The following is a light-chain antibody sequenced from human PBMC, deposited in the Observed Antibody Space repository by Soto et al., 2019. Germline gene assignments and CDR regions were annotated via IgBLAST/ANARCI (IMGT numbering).Light chain of an antibody. V-gene: IGLV2-14*01. CDR3: SSYTSSSSYV. CDR2: EVS. J-gene: IGLJ1*01. CDR1: SSDVGGYNY. Sequence: QSALTQPASVSGSPGQSITISCTGTSSDVGGYNYVSWYQQHPGKAPKIMIYEVSNRPSGVSNRFSGSKSGNTASLTISGLQAEDEADYYFSSYTSSSSYVFGTGTKLTVL.